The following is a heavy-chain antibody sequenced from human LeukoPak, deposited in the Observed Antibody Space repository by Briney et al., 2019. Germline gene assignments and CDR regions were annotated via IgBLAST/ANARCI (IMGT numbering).Heavy chain of an antibody. V-gene: IGHV3-48*03. D-gene: IGHD5-12*01. CDR2: VSSSGSTI. CDR1: GFSFSSYE. Sequence: GRSLRLSCAASGFSFSSYEMNWVRQAPGKGLEWVSYVSSSGSTIYYADSVKGRFTISRDNAKNSLNLQMNSLRAEDTAVYYCARDLGYSGYDYLGFDPWGQGTLVTVSS. CDR3: ARDLGYSGYDYLGFDP. J-gene: IGHJ5*02.